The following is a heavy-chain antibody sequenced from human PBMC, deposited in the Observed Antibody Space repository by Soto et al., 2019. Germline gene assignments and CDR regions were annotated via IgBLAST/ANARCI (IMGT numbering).Heavy chain of an antibody. Sequence: SETLSLTCAVSGGSISSGGYSWSWIRQPPGKGLEWIGYIYHSGSTYYNPSLKSRVTISVDRSKNQFSLKLSSVTAADTAAYYCARAFDCSGGSCSPSFDYWGQGTLVTVSS. J-gene: IGHJ4*02. D-gene: IGHD2-15*01. CDR2: IYHSGST. CDR3: ARAFDCSGGSCSPSFDY. V-gene: IGHV4-30-2*01. CDR1: GGSISSGGYS.